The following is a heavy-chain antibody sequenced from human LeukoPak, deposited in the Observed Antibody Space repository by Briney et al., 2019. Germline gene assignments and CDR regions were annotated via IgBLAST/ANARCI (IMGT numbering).Heavy chain of an antibody. V-gene: IGHV3-23*01. D-gene: IGHD3-9*01. CDR2: ISGSGGST. CDR3: AKDPAQAGYHNYYYYMDV. Sequence: GGSLRLSCAASGFTFSSYAMSWVRQAPGKGLEWVSAISGSGGSTYYADSVKGRFTISRDNSKNTLYLQMNSLRAEDTAVYYCAKDPAQAGYHNYYYYMDVWGKGTTVTVSS. J-gene: IGHJ6*03. CDR1: GFTFSSYA.